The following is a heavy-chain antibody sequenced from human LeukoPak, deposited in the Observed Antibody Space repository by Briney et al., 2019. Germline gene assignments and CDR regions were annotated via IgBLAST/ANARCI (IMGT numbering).Heavy chain of an antibody. CDR1: GGSISSYY. Sequence: PSETLSLTCTVSGGSISSYYWSWIRQPPGKGLEWIGCIYYSGSTNYNPSLKSRVTISVDTSKNQFSLKLSSVTAADTAVYYCARETRNQLWLHYYYYMDVWGKGTTVTVSS. J-gene: IGHJ6*03. CDR3: ARETRNQLWLHYYYYMDV. D-gene: IGHD5-18*01. CDR2: IYYSGST. V-gene: IGHV4-59*01.